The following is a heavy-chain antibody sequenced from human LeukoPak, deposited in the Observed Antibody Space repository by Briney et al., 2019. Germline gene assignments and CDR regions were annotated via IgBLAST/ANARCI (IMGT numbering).Heavy chain of an antibody. J-gene: IGHJ1*01. V-gene: IGHV4-59*08. CDR1: GGSMNNYY. Sequence: PSETLSLTCTVSGGSMNNYYWSWIRQPPGKGLEWIGYIYYSGITNYNPSLKSRVTISVDTSKNQFSLKLSSVTAADTAVYYCARLSSSWVSPFEPWGQGTLVTVSS. CDR3: ARLSSSWVSPFEP. CDR2: IYYSGIT. D-gene: IGHD6-13*01.